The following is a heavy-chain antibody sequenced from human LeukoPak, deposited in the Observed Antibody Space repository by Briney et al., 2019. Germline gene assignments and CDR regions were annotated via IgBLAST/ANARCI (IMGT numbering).Heavy chain of an antibody. D-gene: IGHD3-3*01. J-gene: IGHJ4*02. V-gene: IGHV3-23*01. CDR3: AKSWSGYYKVDH. CDR2: ISGSSDST. CDR1: GLTFSSYA. Sequence: GGSLRLSCAASGLTFSSYAMNWVRQAPGKGLEWVSGISGSSDSTYYADSVKGRFAIFRDNSKNTLYLQMNSLRAEDTAIYYCAKSWSGYYKVDHWGQGTLVTVSS.